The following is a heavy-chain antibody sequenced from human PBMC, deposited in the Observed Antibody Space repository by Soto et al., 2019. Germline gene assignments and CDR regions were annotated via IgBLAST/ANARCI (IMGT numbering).Heavy chain of an antibody. Sequence: QITLKESGPTLVKPTQTLTLTCTFSGFSLSTSGVGVGWIRQPPGKALEWLALIYWDDDKRYSPSLKSRLTLTKDTSRNQVVLTMTNMDPVDTATYYCTHGRTTSGLFDYWGQGTLVTVSS. J-gene: IGHJ4*02. V-gene: IGHV2-5*02. CDR2: IYWDDDK. CDR3: THGRTTSGLFDY. D-gene: IGHD1-1*01. CDR1: GFSLSTSGVG.